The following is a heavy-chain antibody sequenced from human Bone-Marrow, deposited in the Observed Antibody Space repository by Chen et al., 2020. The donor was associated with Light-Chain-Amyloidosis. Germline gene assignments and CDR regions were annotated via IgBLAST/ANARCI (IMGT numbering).Heavy chain of an antibody. CDR3: ARMMTTVTTTDY. CDR1: GYLFTKYY. Sequence: QVQLGQSGAAAQKPGASATISCQASGYLFTKYYMHWVRQAPGEGFEWMGIIKPISGSASYAEKFEGRVTMTRDTSTSTFYMELSSLKSEDTAVYYCARMMTTVTTTDYWGQGALVTVSS. CDR2: IKPISGSA. D-gene: IGHD4-17*01. J-gene: IGHJ4*02. V-gene: IGHV1-46*01.